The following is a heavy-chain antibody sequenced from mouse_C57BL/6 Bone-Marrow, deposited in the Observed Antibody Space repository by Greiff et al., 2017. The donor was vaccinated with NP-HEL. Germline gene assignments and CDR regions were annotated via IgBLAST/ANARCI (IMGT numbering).Heavy chain of an antibody. CDR3: ARYGSSLAWFAD. CDR1: GFTFSSYG. D-gene: IGHD1-1*01. CDR2: ISSGGSYT. V-gene: IGHV5-6*01. Sequence: EVQLVESGGDLVKPGGSLKLSCAASGFTFSSYGLSWVRQTPDQRLEWVATISSGGSYTYYPDSVKGRFTISRDNAKNTLYLQMSSLKAEDTAMYYCARYGSSLAWFADWGKGTLVTVSA. J-gene: IGHJ3*01.